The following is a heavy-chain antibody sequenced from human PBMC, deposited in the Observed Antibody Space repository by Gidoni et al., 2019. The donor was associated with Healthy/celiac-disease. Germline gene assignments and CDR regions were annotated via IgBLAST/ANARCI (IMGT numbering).Heavy chain of an antibody. CDR3: ARDRGGDDFWSGLGYYYYYGMDV. CDR1: GFTCRSYH. V-gene: IGHV3-48*03. D-gene: IGHD3-3*01. CDR2: ISSSGSTI. J-gene: IGHJ6*02. Sequence: EVQLVASGGGLLQPGGSLSLSCAAYGFTCRSYHMNCVRQAPGQGLEWVSYISSSGSTIYYADSVKGRFTISRDNAKNSMYLQMNSLRAEDTAVYYCARDRGGDDFWSGLGYYYYYGMDVWGQGTTVTVSS.